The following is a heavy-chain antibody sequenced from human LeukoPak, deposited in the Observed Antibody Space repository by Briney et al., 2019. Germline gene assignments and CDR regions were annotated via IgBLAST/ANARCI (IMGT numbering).Heavy chain of an antibody. CDR1: GYSISSGYY. CDR3: ARDIRERWLQSPGDY. Sequence: SETLSLTCTVSGYSISSGYYWAWIRQPPGKGLEWIGSIYHSGSTYYNPSLKSRVTISVDTSKNQFSLKLSSVTAADTAVYYCARDIRERWLQSPGDYWGQGTLVTVSS. J-gene: IGHJ4*02. V-gene: IGHV4-38-2*02. D-gene: IGHD5-24*01. CDR2: IYHSGST.